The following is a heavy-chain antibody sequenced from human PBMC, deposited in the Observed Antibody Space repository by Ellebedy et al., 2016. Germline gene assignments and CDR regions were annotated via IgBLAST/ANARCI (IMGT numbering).Heavy chain of an antibody. D-gene: IGHD5-18*01. V-gene: IGHV3-30*03. CDR3: ARDFDTAMGLDF. CDR2: LSYDGSEK. Sequence: GESLKISCAASGFTFSTYGMHWVRQAPGKGLEWVAILSYDGSEKYYADSVKGRFTISRDNSENTLYLQMNSLRAEDTALYYCARDFDTAMGLDFWGQGTLVTVSS. CDR1: GFTFSTYG. J-gene: IGHJ4*02.